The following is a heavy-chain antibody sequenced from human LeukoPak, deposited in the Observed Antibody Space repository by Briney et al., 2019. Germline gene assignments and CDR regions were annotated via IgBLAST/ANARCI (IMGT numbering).Heavy chain of an antibody. D-gene: IGHD2-2*01. CDR2: IYHSGST. V-gene: IGHV4-38-2*01. J-gene: IGHJ5*02. CDR1: GYSISSGYY. Sequence: KPSETLSLTCAVSGYSISSGYYWGWIRQPPGKGLEWIGSIYHSGSTYYNPSLKSRVTISEDTSKNQFSLKLSSVTAADTAVYYCARRLHGIVVVPADPWGQGTLVTVSS. CDR3: ARRLHGIVVVPADP.